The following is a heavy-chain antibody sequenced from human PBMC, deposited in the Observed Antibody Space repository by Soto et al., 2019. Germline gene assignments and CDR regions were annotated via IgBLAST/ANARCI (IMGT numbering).Heavy chain of an antibody. V-gene: IGHV4-31*03. CDR2: IYFRGNT. D-gene: IGHD3-22*01. CDR3: AREGGSYDSGGYLIRGAFDI. J-gene: IGHJ3*02. CDR1: GDSISRIDYY. Sequence: SETLSLTCSVSGDSISRIDYYWTWIRQHPEKGLEWIGNIYFRGNTYYSPSLESRLTISVDTSKNQFSLKLTSVTAADTAVYYCAREGGSYDSGGYLIRGAFDIWGQGTMVT.